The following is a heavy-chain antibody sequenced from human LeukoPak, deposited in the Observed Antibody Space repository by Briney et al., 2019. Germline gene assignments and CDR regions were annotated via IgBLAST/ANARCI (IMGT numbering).Heavy chain of an antibody. Sequence: GGSLRLSCGASGFTFSSYWMSWVRQAPGKGLVWVANIKQDGSDKYYVDSVKGRFTISRDNAKNSLYLQMNSLRADDTAVYYCARLDVYTVYDHYWGQGTLVTVSS. CDR2: IKQDGSDK. J-gene: IGHJ4*02. D-gene: IGHD5/OR15-5a*01. CDR1: GFTFSSYW. V-gene: IGHV3-7*01. CDR3: ARLDVYTVYDHY.